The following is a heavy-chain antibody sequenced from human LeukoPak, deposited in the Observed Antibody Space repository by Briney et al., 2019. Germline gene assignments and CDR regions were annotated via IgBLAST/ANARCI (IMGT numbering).Heavy chain of an antibody. Sequence: PSETLSLTCTVSGGSISSYYWSWIRQPPGKGLEWIGYIYYSGSTNYNPSLKSRVTISVDTSKNQFSLKLSSVTAADTAVYYCARVNVRPDWNYVTFDYWGQGTLVTVSS. V-gene: IGHV4-59*01. D-gene: IGHD1-7*01. CDR1: GGSISSYY. CDR3: ARVNVRPDWNYVTFDY. CDR2: IYYSGST. J-gene: IGHJ4*02.